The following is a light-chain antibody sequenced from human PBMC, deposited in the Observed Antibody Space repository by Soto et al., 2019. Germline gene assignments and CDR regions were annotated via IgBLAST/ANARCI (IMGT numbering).Light chain of an antibody. CDR2: TTS. CDR3: QQSYSNILT. Sequence: DIPMTQSPSALSASVGDSITITCRASQSISRFLNWYQQKPGKAPKLLIYTTSNLENGVPSRFSGSGSGTDFPLNISSLQREDFATYYCQQSYSNILTFGGGTKVEVK. V-gene: IGKV1-39*01. CDR1: QSISRF. J-gene: IGKJ4*01.